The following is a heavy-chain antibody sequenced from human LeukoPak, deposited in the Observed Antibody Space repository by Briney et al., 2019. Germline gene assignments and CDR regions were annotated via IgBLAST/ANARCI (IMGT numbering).Heavy chain of an antibody. J-gene: IGHJ5*02. CDR1: GFTFSSYS. Sequence: GGSLRLSCAASGFTFSSYSMNWVRQAPGKGLEWVSSISSSSSYIYYADSVKGRFTISRDNAKNSLYLQMNSLRAEDTAVYYCARGLPYYGSGNRFDPWGQGTLVTVSS. V-gene: IGHV3-21*01. CDR3: ARGLPYYGSGNRFDP. CDR2: ISSSSSYI. D-gene: IGHD3-10*01.